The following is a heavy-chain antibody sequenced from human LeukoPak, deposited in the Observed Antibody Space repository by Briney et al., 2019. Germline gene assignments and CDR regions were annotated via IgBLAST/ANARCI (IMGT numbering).Heavy chain of an antibody. CDR3: ARGGYYYDSSGYWGAFDI. CDR1: GGSISTYY. V-gene: IGHV4-59*01. D-gene: IGHD3-22*01. Sequence: SETLSLTCTVSGGSISTYYWSWIRQPPGKGLEWIGYIYYSGSTNYNPSLKSRVTISVDTSKNQFSLKLSSVTAADTAVYYCARGGYYYDSSGYWGAFDIWGQGAMVTVSS. CDR2: IYYSGST. J-gene: IGHJ3*02.